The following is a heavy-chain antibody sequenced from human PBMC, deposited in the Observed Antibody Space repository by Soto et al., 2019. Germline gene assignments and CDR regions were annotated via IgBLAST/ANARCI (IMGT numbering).Heavy chain of an antibody. CDR3: ARAYYYDSSGYYYAYFQH. J-gene: IGHJ1*01. Sequence: GASVKVSCKASGYTFTSYYMHWVRQAPGQGLEWMGIINPSGGSTSYAQKFQGRDTMTRDTSTSTVYMELSSLRSEDTAVYYCARAYYYDSSGYYYAYFQHWGQGTLVTVSS. V-gene: IGHV1-46*01. D-gene: IGHD3-22*01. CDR2: INPSGGST. CDR1: GYTFTSYY.